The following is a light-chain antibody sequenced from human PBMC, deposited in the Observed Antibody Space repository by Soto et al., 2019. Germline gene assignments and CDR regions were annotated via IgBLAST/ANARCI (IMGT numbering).Light chain of an antibody. CDR3: SSCGDNDIYV. CDR1: RSNVGGYNC. J-gene: IGLJ1*01. V-gene: IGLV2-8*01. Sequence: QSVLTQPPSASGSPGQSVTISCTGTRSNVGGYNCVSWYQQYPGKVPKLMISEVNKRPSGVPDRFSGSKSGNTAYLTVTGLKAEDEAEDYCSSCGDNDIYVFGTGTKLTVL. CDR2: EVN.